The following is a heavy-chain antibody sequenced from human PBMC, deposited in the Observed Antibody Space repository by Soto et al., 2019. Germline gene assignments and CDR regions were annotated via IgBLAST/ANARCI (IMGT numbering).Heavy chain of an antibody. CDR2: IDSNDSYT. J-gene: IGHJ5*02. D-gene: IGHD3-10*01. CDR1: GYSFTSYW. V-gene: IGHV5-10-1*01. CDR3: ARLTPGGFDP. Sequence: PGESLKISCKVPGYSFTSYWITWVRQMPGKGLECMGRIDSNDSYTNYSPSFQRHVTFSADKSISTAFLQWSSLRASDTAMYYCARLTPGGFDPWGQETLVTVSS.